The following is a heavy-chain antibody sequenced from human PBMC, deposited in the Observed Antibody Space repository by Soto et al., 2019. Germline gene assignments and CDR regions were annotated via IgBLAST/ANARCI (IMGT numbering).Heavy chain of an antibody. V-gene: IGHV4-4*07. Sequence: SETLSLTCTVSGGSISSYYWSWIRQPAGKGLEWIGRIYTSGSTNYNPSLKSRVTMSVDTSKNQFSLKLSSVTAADTAVYYCARVCREGLQYPGYYYYGMDVWGQGTTVTVS. J-gene: IGHJ6*02. CDR3: ARVCREGLQYPGYYYYGMDV. CDR2: IYTSGST. CDR1: GGSISSYY. D-gene: IGHD5-12*01.